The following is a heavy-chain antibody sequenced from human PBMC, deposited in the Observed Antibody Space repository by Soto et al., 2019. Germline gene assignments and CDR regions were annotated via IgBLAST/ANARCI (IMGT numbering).Heavy chain of an antibody. J-gene: IGHJ6*02. CDR1: GGTFSDFT. V-gene: IGHV1-69*13. D-gene: IGHD1-1*01. CDR2: IIPIFDTA. CDR3: ARNGTQTGYSYGTDV. Sequence: ASVKVSCKASGGTFSDFTINWVRQAPGQRLEWMGGIIPIFDTANYAEKFQGRVTITADESTSTSFMEVSSLRSEDTAVYYCARNGTQTGYSYGTDVWGQGTMVTVSS.